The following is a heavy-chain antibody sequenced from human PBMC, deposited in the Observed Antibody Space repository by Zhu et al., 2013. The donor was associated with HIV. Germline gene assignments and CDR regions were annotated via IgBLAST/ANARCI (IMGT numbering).Heavy chain of an antibody. CDR2: ISYDGSNK. Sequence: VQLVESGGGVVQPGRSLRLSCAASGFTFSSYGMHWVRQAPGKGLEWVAVISYDGSNKYYADSVKGRFTISRDNSKNTLYLQMNSLRAEDTAVYYCASTRDYYDSSGYYSFDYWGQGTLVTVSS. CDR3: ASTRDYYDSSGYYSFDY. V-gene: IGHV3-30*03. J-gene: IGHJ4*02. D-gene: IGHD3-22*01. CDR1: GFTFSSYG.